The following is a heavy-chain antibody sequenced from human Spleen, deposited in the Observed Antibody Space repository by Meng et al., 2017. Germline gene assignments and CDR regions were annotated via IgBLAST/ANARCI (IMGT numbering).Heavy chain of an antibody. CDR1: GINFSTAW. V-gene: IGHV3-15*01. Sequence: EVQLLESGGGLVKPGGSLRLSCATSGINFSTAWMTWFRQAPGKGLEWVGRIKSKPDGGTADYGAPVQGRFTISKDDSKNTLYLQMNSLKTEDTAVYYCSTDRSWFDPWGQGTLVTVSS. J-gene: IGHJ5*02. CDR3: STDRSWFDP. CDR2: IKSKPDGGTA.